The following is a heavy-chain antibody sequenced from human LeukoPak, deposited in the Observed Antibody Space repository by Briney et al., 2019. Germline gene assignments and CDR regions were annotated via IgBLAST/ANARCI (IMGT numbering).Heavy chain of an antibody. Sequence: PSETLSLTCAVYGGSFSDYFWSWIRQPPGKGLEWIGEISHSGSTTYNPSLRSRVTISGDTSKKQFSLRLSSVTAADTAVYYCVTYYYGSSAPKRNYWGQGILVTVSS. J-gene: IGHJ4*02. CDR1: GGSFSDYF. D-gene: IGHD3-22*01. CDR2: ISHSGST. V-gene: IGHV4-34*01. CDR3: VTYYYGSSAPKRNY.